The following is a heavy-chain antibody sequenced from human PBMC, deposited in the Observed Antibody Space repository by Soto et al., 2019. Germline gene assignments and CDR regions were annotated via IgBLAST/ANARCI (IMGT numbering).Heavy chain of an antibody. CDR3: ANAVETQTYYYYYYYMDV. J-gene: IGHJ6*03. CDR2: ISGSGGST. Sequence: VLSLRLSCAASGFTFISYAMSWVRQAPGKGLEWVSAISGSGGSTYYADSVKGRFTISRDNSKNTLYLQMDSLRAEDTAVYYCANAVETQTYYYYYYYMDVWGKGTTVTVSS. V-gene: IGHV3-23*01. D-gene: IGHD6-19*01. CDR1: GFTFISYA.